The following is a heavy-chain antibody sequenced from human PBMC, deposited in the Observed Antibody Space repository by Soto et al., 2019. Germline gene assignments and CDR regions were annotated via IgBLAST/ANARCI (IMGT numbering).Heavy chain of an antibody. D-gene: IGHD2-2*01. CDR1: GGSFSDFY. Sequence: QVQLQQWGAGLLKPSETLSLTCAVYGGSFSDFYWNCIRQPPGKGLEWIGEINHSGSTSYNPSLKSRVAISVDKSKNQISLKLTSVTAADTAVYYCARGPRVVWVVPTAQRDVFDIWGQGTMVTVSS. V-gene: IGHV4-34*01. CDR2: INHSGST. J-gene: IGHJ3*02. CDR3: ARGPRVVWVVPTAQRDVFDI.